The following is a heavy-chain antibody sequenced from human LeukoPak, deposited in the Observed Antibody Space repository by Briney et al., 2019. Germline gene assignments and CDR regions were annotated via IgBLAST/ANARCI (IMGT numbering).Heavy chain of an antibody. CDR2: IIPIFGTA. Sequence: SVKVSCKASGGTFSSYAISWVRQAPGQGLEWMGGIIPIFGTANYAQKFQGRVTITADESTSTAYMELSSLRSEDTAVYYCARDLVVVIASHYYGMDVWGQGTTVTVSS. D-gene: IGHD3-22*01. CDR3: ARDLVVVIASHYYGMDV. J-gene: IGHJ6*02. V-gene: IGHV1-69*01. CDR1: GGTFSSYA.